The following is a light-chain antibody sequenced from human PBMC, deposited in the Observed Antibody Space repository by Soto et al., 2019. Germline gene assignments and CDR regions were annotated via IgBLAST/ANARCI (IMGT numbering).Light chain of an antibody. V-gene: IGKV3-15*01. CDR1: QSVSSN. CDR2: GPS. CDR3: QQYNNWPST. J-gene: IGKJ5*01. Sequence: EIVLTQSPATLSVSPGERATLSCGASQSVSSNLAWLQQKPGQAPRLLVYGPSTRATGVPARFSGSGSGTEFTLTISSLQSEDLAVYFCQQYNNWPSTFGQGIRLEIK.